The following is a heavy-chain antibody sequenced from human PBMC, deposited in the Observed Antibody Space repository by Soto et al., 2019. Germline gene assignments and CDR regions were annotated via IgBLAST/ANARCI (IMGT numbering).Heavy chain of an antibody. D-gene: IGHD2-15*01. Sequence: QVQLVQSGAEEKKPGASVKVSCEASEYTCTNYALHRVRQAPGQRLEWMGWINAGNGNTKYSQKFQGRVTITRDTSASTAYMELSSLRSEDTAVYYCARDILFDYWGQGTLVTVSS. CDR3: ARDILFDY. J-gene: IGHJ4*02. V-gene: IGHV1-3*05. CDR1: EYTCTNYA. CDR2: INAGNGNT.